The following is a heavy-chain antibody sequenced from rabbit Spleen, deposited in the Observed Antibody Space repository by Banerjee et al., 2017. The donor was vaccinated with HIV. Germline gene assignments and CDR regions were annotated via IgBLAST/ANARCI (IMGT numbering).Heavy chain of an antibody. Sequence: QLKESGGGLVQPGGSLKLSCKGSGFDFSSYYMSWVRQAPGKGLEWIGYIDPFFGTTYYAIWVNGRFTISSHSAQNTLYLQLSSLTAADTATYFCVRGGGGGGDVFDFLGPGTLVTVS. D-gene: IGHD2-1*01. J-gene: IGHJ4*01. CDR2: IDPFFGTT. V-gene: IGHV1S7*01. CDR1: GFDFSSYY. CDR3: VRGGGGGGDVFDF.